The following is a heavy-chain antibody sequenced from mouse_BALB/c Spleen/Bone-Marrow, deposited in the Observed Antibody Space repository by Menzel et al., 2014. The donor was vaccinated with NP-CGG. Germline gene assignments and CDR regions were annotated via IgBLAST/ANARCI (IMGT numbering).Heavy chain of an antibody. CDR3: ARKSYYYGKGAMDY. D-gene: IGHD1-1*01. CDR2: IWSGGNT. Sequence: VKLQESGPGLVQPSQSLSITCTVSGLSLTDYGVHWVRQSPGKGLEWLGVIWSGGNTDYNAAFISRLSISKDNSKSQVFFKMNSLQANDTAIYYCARKSYYYGKGAMDYWGQGTPVTVSS. V-gene: IGHV2-2*02. J-gene: IGHJ4*01. CDR1: GLSLTDYG.